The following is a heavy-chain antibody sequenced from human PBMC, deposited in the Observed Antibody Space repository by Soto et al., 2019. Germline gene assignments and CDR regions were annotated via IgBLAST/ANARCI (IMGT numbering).Heavy chain of an antibody. D-gene: IGHD2-15*01. V-gene: IGHV3-23*01. CDR3: AKGLGYCSGGSCYHYYYYGMDV. Sequence: PGGSLRLSCXASGFTFSSYAMSRVRQSPGKGLEWVSAISGSGGSTYYADSVKGRFTISRDNSKNTLYLQMNSLRAEDTAVYYCAKGLGYCSGGSCYHYYYYGMDVWGQGTTVTVSS. CDR2: ISGSGGST. CDR1: GFTFSSYA. J-gene: IGHJ6*02.